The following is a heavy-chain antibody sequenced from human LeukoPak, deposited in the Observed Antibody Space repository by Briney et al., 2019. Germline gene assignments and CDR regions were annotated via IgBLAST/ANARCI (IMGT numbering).Heavy chain of an antibody. CDR2: ISGSGNIR. V-gene: IGHV3-23*01. D-gene: IGHD5-18*01. J-gene: IGHJ4*02. CDR1: GFSFSRAS. CDR3: ASRRALSDGYVY. Sequence: GGSLRLSCADPGFSFSRASLSWVRPALGEGLGRVSVISGSGNIRYYADSVKGRFAISRDNSKNTVDLQMNSLRVEDTAIYYCASRRALSDGYVYWGQGTLVTVSS.